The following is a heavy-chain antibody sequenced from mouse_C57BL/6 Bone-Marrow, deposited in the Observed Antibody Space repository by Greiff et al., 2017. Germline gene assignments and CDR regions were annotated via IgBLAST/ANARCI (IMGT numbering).Heavy chain of an antibody. D-gene: IGHD3-3*01. Sequence: DVQLVESGAELVRPGASVKLSCTASGFNIKDDYMHWVKQRPEQGLEWIGWIDPENGDTEYASKFQGKATITADTSSNTAYLQLSSLTSEDTAVYYCTLGGFAYWGQGTLVTVSA. V-gene: IGHV14-4*01. CDR2: IDPENGDT. J-gene: IGHJ3*01. CDR3: TLGGFAY. CDR1: GFNIKDDY.